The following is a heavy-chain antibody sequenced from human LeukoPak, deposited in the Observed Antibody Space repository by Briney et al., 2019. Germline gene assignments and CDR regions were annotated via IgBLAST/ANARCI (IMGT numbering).Heavy chain of an antibody. CDR3: AKASRRGAYYDILTGYGNNYYFDY. CDR1: GFTFSSYA. D-gene: IGHD3-9*01. Sequence: GGSLRLSCAASGFTFSSYAMSWVRQAPGKGLEWVSAISGSGGSTYYADSVKGRFTISRDNSKNTLYLQMNSLRAEDTAVYYCAKASRRGAYYDILTGYGNNYYFDYWGQGTLVTVSS. V-gene: IGHV3-23*01. CDR2: ISGSGGST. J-gene: IGHJ4*02.